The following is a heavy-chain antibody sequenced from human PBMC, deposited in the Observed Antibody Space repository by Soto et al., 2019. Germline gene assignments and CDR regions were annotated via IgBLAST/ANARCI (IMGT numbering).Heavy chain of an antibody. V-gene: IGHV3-23*01. CDR1: GFTFNYYG. CDR3: ATSCQRLRLAALGGHIPLGFEY. D-gene: IGHD3-16*01. J-gene: IGHJ4*02. Sequence: EAQLLESGGGLVQPGGSLRLSCVASGFTFNYYGVSWVRRPPGKGLEWVSTIRGTGGNTYYGDAVKGRFASSRGKSRSTVFPQQSSPRVDDTALCYCATSCQRLRLAALGGHIPLGFEYWGQGIVVSVSS. CDR2: IRGTGGNT.